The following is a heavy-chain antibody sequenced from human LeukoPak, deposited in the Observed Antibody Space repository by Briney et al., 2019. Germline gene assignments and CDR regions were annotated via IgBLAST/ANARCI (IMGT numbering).Heavy chain of an antibody. CDR2: LSGSGITT. D-gene: IGHD6-19*01. V-gene: IGHV3-23*01. CDR3: AKGIYSSGWSYFDY. Sequence: GGSLRLSCAASGFTFSTYAMSWVRQAPGKGLEWVSTLSGSGITTYYADSVKGRFTISRDNSKNTLYLQMNSLRAEDTAVYYCAKGIYSSGWSYFDYWGHGTLVTVSS. CDR1: GFTFSTYA. J-gene: IGHJ4*01.